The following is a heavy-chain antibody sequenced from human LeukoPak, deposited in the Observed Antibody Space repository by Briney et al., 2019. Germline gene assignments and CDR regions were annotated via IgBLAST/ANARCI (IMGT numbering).Heavy chain of an antibody. CDR3: ARDPGIVAGSWSNWFDP. Sequence: SVKVSCKASGGTFSSYAISWVRQAPGQGLGWMGGIIPIFGTANYAQKFQGRVTITADESTSTAYMELSSLRSEDTAVYYCARDPGIVAGSWSNWFDPWGQGTLVTVSS. CDR2: IIPIFGTA. D-gene: IGHD6-13*01. CDR1: GGTFSSYA. J-gene: IGHJ5*02. V-gene: IGHV1-69*01.